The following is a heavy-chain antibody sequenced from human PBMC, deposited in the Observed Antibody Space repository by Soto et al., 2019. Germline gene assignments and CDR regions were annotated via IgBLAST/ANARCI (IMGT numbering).Heavy chain of an antibody. D-gene: IGHD3-10*01. V-gene: IGHV1-69*13. CDR1: GGAFSNYA. CDR2: IVPISGTT. CDR3: ARNAKGPYGSGTMYKFLY. Sequence: ASVKVSCKISGGAFSNYAFTWVRQAPGQGLEWMGGIVPISGTTSYAQTFEGRVTITADESTSTAYMELSSLRFEDTAVYYCARNAKGPYGSGTMYKFLYWGRGTLVTVSS. J-gene: IGHJ4*02.